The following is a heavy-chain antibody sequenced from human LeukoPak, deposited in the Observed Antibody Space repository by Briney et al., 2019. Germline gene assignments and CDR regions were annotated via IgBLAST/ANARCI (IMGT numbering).Heavy chain of an antibody. CDR1: GFTFSTYW. V-gene: IGHV3-74*01. Sequence: GGSLRLSCAASGFTFSTYWMHWVRQVPGTGLVWVSRTNEDGSITDYADSVKGRFTISRDNAKNSLYLQMNSLRAEDTAVYYCARGWWSGYDAKLDYWGQGALVTVSS. D-gene: IGHD5-12*01. CDR2: TNEDGSIT. CDR3: ARGWWSGYDAKLDY. J-gene: IGHJ4*02.